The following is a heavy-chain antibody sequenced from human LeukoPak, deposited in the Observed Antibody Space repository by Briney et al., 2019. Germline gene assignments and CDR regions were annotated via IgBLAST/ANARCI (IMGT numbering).Heavy chain of an antibody. CDR1: GDSISSGNYY. V-gene: IGHV4-30-4*01. D-gene: IGHD3-22*01. CDR3: ARDQIYYYDRSLT. CDR2: IYYSGST. Sequence: SQTLSLTCTVSGDSISSGNYYWTWIRQPPGKGLEWIGYIYYSGSTYYNLSLKSRVTISVDTSKNQFSLKLSSVTAADTAVYFCARDQIYYYDRSLTWGQGTLVTVSS. J-gene: IGHJ4*02.